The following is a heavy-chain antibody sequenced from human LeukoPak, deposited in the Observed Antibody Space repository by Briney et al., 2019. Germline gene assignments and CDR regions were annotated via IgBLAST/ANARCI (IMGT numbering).Heavy chain of an antibody. D-gene: IGHD2-2*01. CDR1: GFTFRTYW. V-gene: IGHV3-7*01. CDR3: ARDGCSSTSCYAGYYYYYMDV. J-gene: IGHJ6*03. CDR2: IKQDGSEK. Sequence: GGSLRLSCATSGFTFRTYWMSWVRQAPGKGPEWVANIKQDGSEKSYVDSVKGRFTISRDNSKNTLYLQMNSLRAEDTAVYYCARDGCSSTSCYAGYYYYYMDVWGKGTTVTVSS.